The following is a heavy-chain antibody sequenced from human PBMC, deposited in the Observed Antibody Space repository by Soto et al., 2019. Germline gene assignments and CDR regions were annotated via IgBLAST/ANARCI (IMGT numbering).Heavy chain of an antibody. V-gene: IGHV3-48*04. Sequence: EVQLVESGGGLVQPGGSLRLSCAASGFKFSDYSMNWVRQAPGKGLEWVSYISRSNSTTYYAASVRGRFTTSRDNAKNVLFLQLNSLRAEDTAVYYCARDTNHYDWLDYWGQGTLVTVSS. J-gene: IGHJ4*02. CDR3: ARDTNHYDWLDY. D-gene: IGHD5-12*01. CDR1: GFKFSDYS. CDR2: ISRSNSTT.